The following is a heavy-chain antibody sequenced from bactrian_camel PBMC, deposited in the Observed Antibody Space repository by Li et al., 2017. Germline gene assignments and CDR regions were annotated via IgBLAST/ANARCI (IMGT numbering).Heavy chain of an antibody. CDR2: IDNTDYT. V-gene: IGHV3S55*01. D-gene: IGHD1*01. Sequence: HVQLVESGGGSVQVGGSLRLSCVASGDTIGRYCMGWFRQIPDKEREGVAVIDNTDYTKYADSVKGRFTISQDSAKNTLYLQMDNLNTDDTAMYYCARTLALSCVTRFVQNFGWSGQGTQVTVS. J-gene: IGHJ4*01. CDR1: GDTIGRYC.